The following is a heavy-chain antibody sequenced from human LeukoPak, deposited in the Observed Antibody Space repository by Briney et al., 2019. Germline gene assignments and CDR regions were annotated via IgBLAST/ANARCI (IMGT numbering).Heavy chain of an antibody. CDR3: ARGLPPSSSWYNWFDP. V-gene: IGHV4-61*02. CDR1: GGSISSSSYY. D-gene: IGHD6-13*01. CDR2: IYTSGST. J-gene: IGHJ5*02. Sequence: SETLSLTCTVSGGSISSSSYYWGWIRQPAGKGLEWIGRIYTSGSTNYNPSLKSRVTISVDTSKNQFSLKLSSVTAADTAVYYCARGLPPSSSWYNWFDPWGQGTLVTVSS.